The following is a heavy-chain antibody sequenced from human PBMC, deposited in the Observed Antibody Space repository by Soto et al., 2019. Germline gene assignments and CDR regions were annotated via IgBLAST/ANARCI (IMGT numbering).Heavy chain of an antibody. D-gene: IGHD3-22*01. CDR2: MNPNSGNT. CDR1: GYTFTSYD. V-gene: IGHV1-8*01. Sequence: QVQLVQSGAEVKKPGASVKVSCKASGYTFTSYDINWVRQATGQGLEWMGWMNPNSGNTGYAQKFQGRVTMTRNTSISTAYMELSSLRSEDTAVYYCARGGRITMIVVVITRDFDHWGQGTLVTVSS. CDR3: ARGGRITMIVVVITRDFDH. J-gene: IGHJ4*02.